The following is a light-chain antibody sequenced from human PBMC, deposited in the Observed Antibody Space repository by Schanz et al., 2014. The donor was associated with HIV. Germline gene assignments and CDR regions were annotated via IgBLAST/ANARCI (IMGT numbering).Light chain of an antibody. CDR2: GAS. Sequence: EIVLTQSPGTLSLSPGERATLSCRASQSVSSSYLAWYQQKPGQAPRLLIYGASTRATGIPYRFSGSGSGTDFTLTITRLEPEAFAVYFCQQSGSSLRTFGQGTKVEIK. CDR1: QSVSSSY. CDR3: QQSGSSLRT. J-gene: IGKJ1*01. V-gene: IGKV3-20*01.